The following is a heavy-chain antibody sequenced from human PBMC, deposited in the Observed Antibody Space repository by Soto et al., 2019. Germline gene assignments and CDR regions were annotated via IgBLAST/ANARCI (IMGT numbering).Heavy chain of an antibody. D-gene: IGHD4-4*01. CDR3: ARAYSYIYY. V-gene: IGHV3-7*04. Sequence: LRLSCAASGFTFSTYWMSWVRQAPGKGPEWVANIKGDGSEKNYGDSVKGRFTVSRDNAKNSLYLQMNSLGVEDTAVYYCARAYSYIYYWGQGALVTVSS. J-gene: IGHJ4*02. CDR2: IKGDGSEK. CDR1: GFTFSTYW.